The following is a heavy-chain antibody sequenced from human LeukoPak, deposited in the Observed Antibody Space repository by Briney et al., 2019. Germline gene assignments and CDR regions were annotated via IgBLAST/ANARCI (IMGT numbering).Heavy chain of an antibody. V-gene: IGHV1-2*02. CDR3: ARDCRVGHTTECWSDP. CDR1: GYTFTAYH. Sequence: ASVKVSCKASGYTFTAYHLHWVGQAPGQALEWMGWVNPNSGDISYAQKFQGRVTMTSDSSITTAYMDLSGLTSDDSAVYFCARDCRVGHTTECWSDPWGQGTLVTVSS. CDR2: VNPNSGDI. J-gene: IGHJ5*02. D-gene: IGHD1-26*01.